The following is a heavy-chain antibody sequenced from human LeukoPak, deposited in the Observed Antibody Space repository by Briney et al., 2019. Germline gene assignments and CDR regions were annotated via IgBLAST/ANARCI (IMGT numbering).Heavy chain of an antibody. Sequence: GGSLRLSCAASGFIFSDYYMGWVRQAPGKGLEWVSYISNEGSSSTTYYADSVKGRFTISRDDAQNSLYLQMNSLRADDTAVYYCAKDILAAGLFFDYWGQGILVTVSS. CDR2: ISNEGSSSTT. CDR1: GFIFSDYY. D-gene: IGHD6-13*01. CDR3: AKDILAAGLFFDY. V-gene: IGHV3-11*01. J-gene: IGHJ4*02.